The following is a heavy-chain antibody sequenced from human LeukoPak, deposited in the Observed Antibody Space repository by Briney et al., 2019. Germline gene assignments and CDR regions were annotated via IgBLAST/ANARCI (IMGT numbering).Heavy chain of an antibody. V-gene: IGHV4-34*01. CDR2: ANHSGSS. D-gene: IGHD6-13*01. Sequence: PSETLSLTCAVYGGSFSGYYWSWIRQPPGKGMEWIGEANHSGSSNYNPSLKSRVTISVDTSKNQFSLKLSSVTAADTAAYYCARHTSSWYSGRFDYWGQGTLVTVSS. CDR1: GGSFSGYY. J-gene: IGHJ4*02. CDR3: ARHTSSWYSGRFDY.